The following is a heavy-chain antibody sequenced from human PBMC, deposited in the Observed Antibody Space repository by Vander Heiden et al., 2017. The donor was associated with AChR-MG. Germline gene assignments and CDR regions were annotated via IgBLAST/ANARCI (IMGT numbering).Heavy chain of an antibody. CDR2: IIPIRGIA. CDR1: GGTFSSYA. Sequence: QVQLVQSGAEVKKPGSSVKVSCKASGGTFSSYAISWVRQAPGQGLEWMGRIIPIRGIANYAQKFQGRVTITADKSTSTAYMELSSLRSEDTAVYYCARDQQTVTTSFDYWGQGTLVTVSS. J-gene: IGHJ4*02. D-gene: IGHD4-17*01. CDR3: ARDQQTVTTSFDY. V-gene: IGHV1-69*04.